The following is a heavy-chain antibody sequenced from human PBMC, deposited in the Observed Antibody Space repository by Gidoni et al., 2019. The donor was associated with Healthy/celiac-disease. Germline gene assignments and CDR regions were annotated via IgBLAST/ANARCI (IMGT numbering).Heavy chain of an antibody. V-gene: IGHV1-18*01. D-gene: IGHD1-7*01. CDR1: GYTFNSYG. Sequence: QVQLVQSGAEVKKPGASVKVSCKASGYTFNSYGISWVRQAPGQGLEWMGWISAYNGNTNYAQKLQGRVTMTTDTSTSTAYMELRSLRSDDTAVYYCARDPRRDWNYHQNWFDPWGQGTLVTVSS. J-gene: IGHJ5*02. CDR2: ISAYNGNT. CDR3: ARDPRRDWNYHQNWFDP.